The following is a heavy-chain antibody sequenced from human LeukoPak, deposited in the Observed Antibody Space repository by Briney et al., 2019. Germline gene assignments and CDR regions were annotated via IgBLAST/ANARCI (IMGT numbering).Heavy chain of an antibody. CDR1: GYTFTSYG. CDR3: ARGVGYCSSTSCRYFDY. Sequence: ASVKVSCKASGYTFTSYGISWVRQAPGQGLEWMGWISAYNGNTNYAQELQGRVTMTTDTSTSTAYMELRSLRSDDTAVYYCARGVGYCSSTSCRYFDYWGQGTLVTVSS. J-gene: IGHJ4*02. CDR2: ISAYNGNT. V-gene: IGHV1-18*01. D-gene: IGHD2-2*01.